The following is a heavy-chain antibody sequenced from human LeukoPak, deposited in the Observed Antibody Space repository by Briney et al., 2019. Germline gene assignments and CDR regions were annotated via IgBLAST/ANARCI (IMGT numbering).Heavy chain of an antibody. J-gene: IGHJ6*02. CDR2: IIPIFGTA. Sequence: SVTVSCKASGGTFSSYAISWVRQAPGQGLEWMGGIIPIFGTANYAQKFQGRVTITADESTSTAYMELSSLRSEDTAVYYCARDFFDYSNYYYYGMDVWGQGTTVTVSS. D-gene: IGHD4-11*01. CDR1: GGTFSSYA. CDR3: ARDFFDYSNYYYYGMDV. V-gene: IGHV1-69*13.